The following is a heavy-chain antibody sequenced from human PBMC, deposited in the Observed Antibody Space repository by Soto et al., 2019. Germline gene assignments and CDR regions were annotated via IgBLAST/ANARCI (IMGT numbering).Heavy chain of an antibody. CDR3: AKDRSDYGDFVFDN. Sequence: QVQLVQSGAEVREPGSSVKVSCKTSGGTLTDYIISWVRQAPGQGLEWMGRIAPMIGIADYARKFQGRVTFTADRSTNTAYVEVSSLRPEDTAIYYCAKDRSDYGDFVFDNWGRGTLVTVSS. V-gene: IGHV1-69*08. D-gene: IGHD4-17*01. J-gene: IGHJ4*02. CDR1: GGTLTDYI. CDR2: IAPMIGIA.